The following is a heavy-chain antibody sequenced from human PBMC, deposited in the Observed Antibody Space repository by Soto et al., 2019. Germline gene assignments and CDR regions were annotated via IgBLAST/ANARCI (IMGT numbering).Heavy chain of an antibody. Sequence: AAVKVSCPFSGYTLSEVAIHWVRQAPGQGLEWMGWINPNSGDTNYTQKFQGWVTMTRDTSISTAYMELSRLRSDDTAVYYGATSRRRIAVAGETEYHFDGWGQGTQVTV. CDR1: GYTLSEVA. CDR3: ATSRRRIAVAGETEYHFDG. J-gene: IGHJ4*02. CDR2: INPNSGDT. V-gene: IGHV1-2*04. D-gene: IGHD6-19*01.